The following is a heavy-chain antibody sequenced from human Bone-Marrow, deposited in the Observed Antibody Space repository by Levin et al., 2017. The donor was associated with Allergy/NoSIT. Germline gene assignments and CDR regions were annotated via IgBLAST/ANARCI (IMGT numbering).Heavy chain of an antibody. CDR2: ISYDGSNK. V-gene: IGHV3-30*03. Sequence: GESLKISCAASGFTFSSYGMHWVRQAPGKGLEWVAVISYDGSNKYYADSVKGRFTISRDNSKNTLYLQMNSLRAEDTAVYYCATGGPLMTTYIYFDYWGQGTLVTVSS. D-gene: IGHD4-17*01. J-gene: IGHJ4*02. CDR1: GFTFSSYG. CDR3: ATGGPLMTTYIYFDY.